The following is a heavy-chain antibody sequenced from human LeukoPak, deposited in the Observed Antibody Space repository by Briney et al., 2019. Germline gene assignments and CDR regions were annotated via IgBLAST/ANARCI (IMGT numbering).Heavy chain of an antibody. D-gene: IGHD5-18*01. V-gene: IGHV3-30*18. CDR1: GFTLSAYG. J-gene: IGHJ4*02. Sequence: GGSLRLSCAASGFTLSAYGMHWVRQAPGKGLEWVAFISYDGTNTYYAASVKGRFTISRDNSKDTLYLQMNSLRAEDTALYYCANVGELWLLSAPFDYWGQGTQVTVSS. CDR3: ANVGELWLLSAPFDY. CDR2: ISYDGTNT.